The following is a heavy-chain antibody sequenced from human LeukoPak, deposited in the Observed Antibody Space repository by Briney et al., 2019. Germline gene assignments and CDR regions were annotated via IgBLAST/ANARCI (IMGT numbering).Heavy chain of an antibody. D-gene: IGHD2-15*01. CDR2: IGTVGDT. J-gene: IGHJ3*02. Sequence: GGSLRLSCAASGFTFSNYDMHWVRQAIGEGLEWVSAIGTVGDTYYPDSVKGRFTISRDNAKNSLYLQMSSLRAGDTALYYCARVSRGNNTRGDFDIWGQGTMVTVSS. CDR3: ARVSRGNNTRGDFDI. V-gene: IGHV3-13*01. CDR1: GFTFSNYD.